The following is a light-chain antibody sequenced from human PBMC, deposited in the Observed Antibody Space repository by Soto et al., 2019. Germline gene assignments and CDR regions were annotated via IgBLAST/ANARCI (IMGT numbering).Light chain of an antibody. CDR3: CSYTRRSTRV. J-gene: IGLJ2*01. CDR1: SSDIGGYKY. Sequence: QSVLTQPASVSGSPGQSITISCTGTSSDIGGYKYVSWYQQHPGIAPKLMIYEVSNRPSGVSNRFSGSKSGNTASLTISGLQAEAEADYYCCSYTRRSTRVFGGGTKLTVL. CDR2: EVS. V-gene: IGLV2-14*01.